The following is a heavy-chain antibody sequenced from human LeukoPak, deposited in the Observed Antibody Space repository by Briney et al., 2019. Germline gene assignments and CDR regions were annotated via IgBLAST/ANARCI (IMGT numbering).Heavy chain of an antibody. Sequence: SETLSLTCAVYGGSFSGYYWSWIRQPPGKGLEWIGEINHSGSTNYNPSLKSRVTISVDTSKNQFSLKLSSVTAADTAVYYCARGQAMGYYFDYWAREPWSPSPQ. D-gene: IGHD5-18*01. J-gene: IGHJ4*02. CDR1: GGSFSGYY. CDR3: ARGQAMGYYFDY. CDR2: INHSGST. V-gene: IGHV4-34*01.